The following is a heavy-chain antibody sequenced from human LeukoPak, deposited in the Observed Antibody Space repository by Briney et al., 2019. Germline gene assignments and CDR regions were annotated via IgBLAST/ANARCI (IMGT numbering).Heavy chain of an antibody. D-gene: IGHD6-13*01. CDR1: GGSISSYY. CDR3: ARHYSSSWSLYYFDY. CDR2: IYYSGST. J-gene: IGHJ4*02. V-gene: IGHV4-59*01. Sequence: SETLSLTCTVSGGSISSYYWSWIRQPPGKGLEWIGYIYYSGSTNYNPSLKSRVTISVDTSKNQLSLKLSSVTAADTAVYYCARHYSSSWSLYYFDYWGQGTLVTVSS.